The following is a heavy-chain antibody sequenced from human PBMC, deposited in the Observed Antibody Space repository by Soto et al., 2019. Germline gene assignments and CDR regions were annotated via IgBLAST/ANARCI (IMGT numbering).Heavy chain of an antibody. J-gene: IGHJ5*02. CDR1: GYSFTSDW. Sequence: GESLKIPCKGSGYSFTSDWISWVRQMPGKGLEWMGRIDPSDSYTNFSPSFQGHVTVSADKSISTAYLQWSSLKASDTAMYYCARHPGPAYSSSWGKGPDPWGQGTLVTVSS. CDR3: ARHPGPAYSSSWGKGPDP. V-gene: IGHV5-10-1*01. CDR2: IDPSDSYT. D-gene: IGHD6-13*01.